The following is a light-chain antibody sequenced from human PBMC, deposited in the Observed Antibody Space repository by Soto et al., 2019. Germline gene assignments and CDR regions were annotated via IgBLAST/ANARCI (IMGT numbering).Light chain of an antibody. J-gene: IGKJ1*01. Sequence: DIQMTQSPSSLSASAGDRVTITCRASQSISSYLNWYQQKPGKAPKLLIYAASSLQSGVPSRFSGSGSGTDFTLTINGLQPDDFATYYCQQYDGYSPQTFGQGTRWIS. CDR2: AAS. CDR3: QQYDGYSPQT. CDR1: QSISSY. V-gene: IGKV1-39*01.